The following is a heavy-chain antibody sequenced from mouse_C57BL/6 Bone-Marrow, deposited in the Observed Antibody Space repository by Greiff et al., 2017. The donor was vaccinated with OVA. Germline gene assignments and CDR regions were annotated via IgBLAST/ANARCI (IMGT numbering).Heavy chain of an antibody. CDR3: ARRWLLDY. Sequence: QVQLQQPGAELVMPGASVKLSCKASGYTFTSYWMHWVKQRPGQGLEWIGEIDPSDSYTNYNQKFKGKSTFTVDKSSSTAYMQLSSLTSEDSAVYYCARRWLLDYWGQGTTLTVSS. J-gene: IGHJ2*01. CDR2: IDPSDSYT. D-gene: IGHD2-3*01. CDR1: GYTFTSYW. V-gene: IGHV1-69*01.